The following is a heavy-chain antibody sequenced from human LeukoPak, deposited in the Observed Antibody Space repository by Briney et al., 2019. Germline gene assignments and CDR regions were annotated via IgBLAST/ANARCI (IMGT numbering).Heavy chain of an antibody. CDR3: ARGGLRYKYPKDLPFDH. D-gene: IGHD1-1*01. J-gene: IGHJ4*02. V-gene: IGHV4-4*02. Sequence: SETLSLTCAVSGGSISSSNWWSWVRQPPGKGLEWIGEIYQSGNTNYNPSLKSRVTISVDKSKNEFSLKLTSVTAADTAVYYCARGGLRYKYPKDLPFDHWGQGTLVTVSS. CDR1: GGSISSSNW. CDR2: IYQSGNT.